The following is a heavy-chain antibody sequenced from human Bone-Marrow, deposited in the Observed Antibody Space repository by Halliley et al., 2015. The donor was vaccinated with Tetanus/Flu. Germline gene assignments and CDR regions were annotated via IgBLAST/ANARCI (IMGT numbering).Heavy chain of an antibody. V-gene: IGHV5-51*01. Sequence: EVQLVQSGAEVKKPGESLKISCKGSGYSFTSYWIGWVRQMPGKGLEWMGIIYPGDSDTRYRPSFQGQVTISADKAISTAYLQWSSLKASDTAMYYCARAVGYNSDYYYGMDVWGQGTTVTVSS. CDR2: IYPGDSDT. D-gene: IGHD3-22*01. CDR3: ARAVGYNSDYYYGMDV. J-gene: IGHJ6*02. CDR1: GYSFTSYW.